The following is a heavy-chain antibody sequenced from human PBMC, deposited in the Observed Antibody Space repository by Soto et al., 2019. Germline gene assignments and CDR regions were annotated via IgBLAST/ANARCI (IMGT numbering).Heavy chain of an antibody. J-gene: IGHJ4*02. V-gene: IGHV4-59*08. D-gene: IGHD5-12*01. CDR3: ARRYSGYGDY. Sequence: QVQLQESGPGLVKPSETLSLTCTVSGGSITTYYWSWIRQPPGKGLEWIGYIYFCGSANYNPSLKSRVTISVDTSKNQFSLKLSSVTAADTAVYYCARRYSGYGDYWGQGTLVTVSS. CDR1: GGSITTYY. CDR2: IYFCGSA.